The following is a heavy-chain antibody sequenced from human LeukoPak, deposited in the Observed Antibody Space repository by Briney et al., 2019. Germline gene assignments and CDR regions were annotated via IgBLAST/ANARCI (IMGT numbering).Heavy chain of an antibody. CDR3: ARHPIPKKYCSGGSCYDNYFDY. Sequence: GASLKISCKGSGYRFTSYWIGWVRQMPGKGLEWMGIIYPGDSDTRHSPSFQGQVTISADKSISTAYLQWSSLKASDTAMYYCARHPIPKKYCSGGSCYDNYFDYWGQGTLVTVSS. V-gene: IGHV5-51*01. D-gene: IGHD2-15*01. J-gene: IGHJ4*02. CDR2: IYPGDSDT. CDR1: GYRFTSYW.